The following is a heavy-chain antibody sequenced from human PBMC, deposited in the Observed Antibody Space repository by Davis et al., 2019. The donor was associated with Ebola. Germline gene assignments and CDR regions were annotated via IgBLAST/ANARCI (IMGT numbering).Heavy chain of an antibody. J-gene: IGHJ6*02. CDR1: GFTFSSYG. V-gene: IGHV3-33*01. CDR2: IWYDGSNK. CDR3: ARDGRRATRGIYYYYYGMDV. D-gene: IGHD3-10*01. Sequence: GGSLRLSCAASGFTFSSYGMHWVRQAPGKGLEWVAVIWYDGSNKYYADSVKGRFTISRDNSKNTLYLQMNSLRTEDTAVYYCARDGRRATRGIYYYYYGMDVWGQGTTVTVSS.